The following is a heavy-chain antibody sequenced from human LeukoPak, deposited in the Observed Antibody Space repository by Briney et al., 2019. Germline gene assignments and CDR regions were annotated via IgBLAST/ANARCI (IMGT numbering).Heavy chain of an antibody. D-gene: IGHD6-19*01. J-gene: IGHJ3*02. V-gene: IGHV1-18*01. CDR2: ISAYNGNT. CDR1: GYSFTSNV. CDR3: ARLGLGKHIEVAGIPFDI. Sequence: ASVKVSCKASGYSFTSNVISWVRQAPGQGLEWMGWISAYNGNTNYAQKLQGRVTMTTDTSTSTAYMELRSLRSDDTAVYYCARLGLGKHIEVAGIPFDIWGQGTMATVSS.